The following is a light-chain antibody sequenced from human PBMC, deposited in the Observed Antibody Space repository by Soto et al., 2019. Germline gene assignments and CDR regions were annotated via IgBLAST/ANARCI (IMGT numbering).Light chain of an antibody. V-gene: IGLV2-23*01. CDR3: CSSAIGSSVI. CDR1: SSDVGGYDL. J-gene: IGLJ2*01. Sequence: QSALTQPASVSGSPGQSITISCAGTSSDVGGYDLVSWYQQHPGQAPKLIIYEGTKRPSGVSNRFSGSKSGNTASLTISGLQADDEADYYCCSSAIGSSVIFGGGTKLTVL. CDR2: EGT.